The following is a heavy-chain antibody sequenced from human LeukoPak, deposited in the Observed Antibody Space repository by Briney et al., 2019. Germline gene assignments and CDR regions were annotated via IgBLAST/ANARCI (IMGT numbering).Heavy chain of an antibody. CDR3: ARGSMVRGKYDY. Sequence: SEPLSLTCTVSGGSISSYYWSWIRQPPGKGLEWIGYIYYSGSTNYNPSLKSRVTISVDTSKNQFSLKLSSVTAADTAVYYCARGSMVRGKYDYWGQGTLVTVSS. CDR2: IYYSGST. J-gene: IGHJ4*02. D-gene: IGHD3-10*01. CDR1: GGSISSYY. V-gene: IGHV4-59*01.